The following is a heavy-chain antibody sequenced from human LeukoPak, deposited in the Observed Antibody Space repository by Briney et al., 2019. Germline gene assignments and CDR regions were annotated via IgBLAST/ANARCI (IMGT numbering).Heavy chain of an antibody. CDR3: ARDSMRGWYKEVGYYYYYGMDV. J-gene: IGHJ6*02. Sequence: ASVKVSCKASGYTFTSYGISWVRQAPGQGLECMGWISAYNGNTNYAQKLQGRVTMTTDTSTSTAYMELRSLRSDNTAVYYCARDSMRGWYKEVGYYYYYGMDVWGQGTTVTVSS. CDR1: GYTFTSYG. CDR2: ISAYNGNT. V-gene: IGHV1-18*01. D-gene: IGHD6-19*01.